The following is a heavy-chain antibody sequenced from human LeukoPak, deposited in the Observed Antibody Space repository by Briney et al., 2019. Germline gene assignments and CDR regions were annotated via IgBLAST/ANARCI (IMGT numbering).Heavy chain of an antibody. D-gene: IGHD1-26*01. CDR3: ARAPLRVGATFDY. CDR2: IIPILGIA. Sequence: SVKVSCKASGGTFSSYAISWVRQAPAQGLEWMGRIIPILGIANYAQKFQGRVTITADKSTSTAYMELSSLRSEDTAVYYCARAPLRVGATFDYWGQGTLVTVSS. J-gene: IGHJ4*02. CDR1: GGTFSSYA. V-gene: IGHV1-69*04.